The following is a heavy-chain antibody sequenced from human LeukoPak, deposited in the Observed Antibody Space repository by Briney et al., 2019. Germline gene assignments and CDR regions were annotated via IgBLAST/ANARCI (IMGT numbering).Heavy chain of an antibody. J-gene: IGHJ5*02. V-gene: IGHV4-31*03. CDR3: ARDYYGSWSYSVWFDP. CDR2: IYYSGST. Sequence: SETLSLTCTVSGGSISSGGYYWSWIRQHPGKGLEWIGYIYYSGSTYYNPSLKSRVTISVDTSKNQFSLKLSSVTAADTAAYYCARDYYGSWSYSVWFDPWGQGTLVTVSS. D-gene: IGHD3-10*01. CDR1: GGSISSGGYY.